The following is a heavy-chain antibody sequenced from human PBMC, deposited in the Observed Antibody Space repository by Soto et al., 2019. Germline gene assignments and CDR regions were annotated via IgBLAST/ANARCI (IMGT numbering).Heavy chain of an antibody. CDR2: IYPGDSDT. V-gene: IGHV5-51*01. Sequence: LGESLKISCKGSGYSFTSYWIGWVRQMPGKGLEWMGIIYPGDSDTRYSPSFQGQVTISADKSISTAYLQWSSLKASDTAMYYCARHIYDWQQLGGRFDTWGQGTLVTVSS. J-gene: IGHJ5*02. CDR1: GYSFTSYW. D-gene: IGHD6-13*01. CDR3: ARHIYDWQQLGGRFDT.